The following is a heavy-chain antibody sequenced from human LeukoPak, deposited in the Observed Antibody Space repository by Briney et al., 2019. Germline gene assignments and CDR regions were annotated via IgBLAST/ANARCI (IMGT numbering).Heavy chain of an antibody. Sequence: GVSLRLSCVASGFTFGKYWMSRVRQAPGKGLEWVANIKLDGSEKNYVDSVKGRFTISRDNTKNSLYLQMNSLRVEDTAVFYCARDQYDTWSRRGNFDSWGQGTLVIVSS. CDR3: ARDQYDTWSRRGNFDS. CDR1: GFTFGKYW. D-gene: IGHD3-3*01. CDR2: IKLDGSEK. V-gene: IGHV3-7*03. J-gene: IGHJ4*02.